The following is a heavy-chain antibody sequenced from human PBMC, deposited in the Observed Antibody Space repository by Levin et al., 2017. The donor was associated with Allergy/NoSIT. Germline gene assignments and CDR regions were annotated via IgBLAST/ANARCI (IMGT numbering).Heavy chain of an antibody. V-gene: IGHV1-8*01. CDR3: ARAGAAAAIDY. D-gene: IGHD6-13*01. CDR1: GYTFTSYD. J-gene: IGHJ4*02. Sequence: GESLKISCKASGYTFTSYDINWVRQATGQGLEWMGWMNPNSGNTGYAQKFQGRVTMTRNTSISTAYMELSSLRSEDTAVYYCARAGAAAAIDYWGQGTLVTVSS. CDR2: MNPNSGNT.